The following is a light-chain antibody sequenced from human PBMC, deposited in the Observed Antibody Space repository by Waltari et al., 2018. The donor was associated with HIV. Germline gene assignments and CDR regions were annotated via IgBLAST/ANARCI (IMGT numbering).Light chain of an antibody. CDR1: ELGDKY. CDR2: QYN. V-gene: IGLV3-1*01. CDR3: QAWGSSTSGV. J-gene: IGLJ3*02. Sequence: SYEVTQPPSVAVSPGQTASITCSGYELGDKYTCWYQQKPGQSPLLVIYQYNKRPSGIPERCSGSSSGHTATLTISGTLPMDEADYYCQAWGSSTSGVFGTGTKLTVL.